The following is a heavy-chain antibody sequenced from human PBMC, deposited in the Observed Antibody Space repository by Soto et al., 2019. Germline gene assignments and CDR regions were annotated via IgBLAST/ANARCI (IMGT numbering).Heavy chain of an antibody. Sequence: SETLSLTCSVSGGSINRSPYYWGWIRQPPGKGLEWIGGTSYSGTSYYNPSLKSRVTISVDTSRNQFSLKLTSVTAADTAVYYCAGRGSESYWVDSWGQGTLVTVSS. CDR1: GGSINRSPYY. D-gene: IGHD3-10*01. J-gene: IGHJ4*02. CDR2: TSYSGTS. CDR3: AGRGSESYWVDS. V-gene: IGHV4-39*01.